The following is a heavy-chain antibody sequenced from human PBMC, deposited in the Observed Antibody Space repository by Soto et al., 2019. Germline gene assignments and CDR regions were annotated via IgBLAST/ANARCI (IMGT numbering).Heavy chain of an antibody. D-gene: IGHD2-15*01. CDR2: IYYIGST. CDR3: ARASISGGNSASHYAMDV. J-gene: IGHJ6*02. Sequence: SETLSLTCTVSGASMTGASMSRYYWSWIRQPPGEGLEWIGYIYYIGSTDYNPSLKSRVTISVDTSNNQFSLKLNSVTSADTAVYYCARASISGGNSASHYAMDVWGQGTTVTVSS. V-gene: IGHV4-61*01. CDR1: GASMTGASMSRYY.